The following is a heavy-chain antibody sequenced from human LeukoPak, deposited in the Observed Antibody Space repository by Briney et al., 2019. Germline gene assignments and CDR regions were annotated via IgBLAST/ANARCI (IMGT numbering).Heavy chain of an antibody. CDR1: GFTFSRHG. CDR3: ARGAAWGNWYFDL. Sequence: PGGSLRLSCAASGFTFSRHGMHWVRQAPGKGLEWVAVIGDSGRARYYADSVTGRFTTSRDNSQNTLYLEMNSLRYEDTALYYCARGAAWGNWYFDLWGRGTLVTVSS. V-gene: IGHV3-30*03. J-gene: IGHJ2*01. CDR2: IGDSGRAR. D-gene: IGHD3-16*01.